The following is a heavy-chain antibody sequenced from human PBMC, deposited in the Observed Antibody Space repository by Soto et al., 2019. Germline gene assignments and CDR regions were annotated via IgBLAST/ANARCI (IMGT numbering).Heavy chain of an antibody. CDR3: ARGPNYDQWSPIDY. CDR2: FDNNGNT. CDR1: GASLSSHY. D-gene: IGHD3-3*01. Sequence: SETLSLTCTVSGASLSSHYWSWIRQPPGKGLEWIGYFDNNGNTDYNPALRSRLTISVDTSKTQFSLKLSSVTAADTAVYYCARGPNYDQWSPIDYWGQGTLVTVPQ. V-gene: IGHV4-59*11. J-gene: IGHJ4*02.